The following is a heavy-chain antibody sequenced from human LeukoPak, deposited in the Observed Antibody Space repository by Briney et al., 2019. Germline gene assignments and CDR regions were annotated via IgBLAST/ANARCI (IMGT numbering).Heavy chain of an antibody. J-gene: IGHJ3*02. CDR3: ARTGGYSSGWFYQNAFDS. D-gene: IGHD6-19*01. Sequence: SETLSLTCTVSGGSISSSSYYWGWIRQPPGKGLEWIGSIYYSGSTYYNPSLKSRVTISVDTSKNQFSLKLSSVTAADTAVYYCARTGGYSSGWFYQNAFDSWGQGTMVTVSS. CDR2: IYYSGST. V-gene: IGHV4-39*01. CDR1: GGSISSSSYY.